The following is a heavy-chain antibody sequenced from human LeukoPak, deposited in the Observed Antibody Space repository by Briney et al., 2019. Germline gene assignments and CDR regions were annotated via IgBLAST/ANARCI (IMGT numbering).Heavy chain of an antibody. CDR1: GGSISSGGYY. J-gene: IGHJ5*02. D-gene: IGHD2-2*01. V-gene: IGHV4-31*03. CDR3: ARAYIVVVPAAIRMSRRGWFDP. CDR2: IYYSGST. Sequence: SQTLSLTCTVSGGSISSGGYYWSWIRQHPGKGLEWIGYIYYSGSTYYNPSLKSRVTISVDTSKNQFSLKLSSVTAADTAVYYCARAYIVVVPAAIRMSRRGWFDPWGQGTLVTVSS.